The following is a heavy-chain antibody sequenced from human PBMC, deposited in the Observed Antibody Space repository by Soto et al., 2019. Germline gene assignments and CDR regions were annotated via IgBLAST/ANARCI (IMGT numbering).Heavy chain of an antibody. CDR3: ARDRLYDSNTYYYKYGMDV. J-gene: IGHJ6*02. V-gene: IGHV3-30-3*01. CDR1: GFTFSSYA. CDR2: ISYDETDK. D-gene: IGHD3-22*01. Sequence: PGGSLRLSCAASGFTFSSYAMPWVRQAPGKGLEWVAVISYDETDKYYADSVKGRFTISRDNSKNTLYLQMSSLRPEDTAGYYCARDRLYDSNTYYYKYGMDVWGQGTTVTVSS.